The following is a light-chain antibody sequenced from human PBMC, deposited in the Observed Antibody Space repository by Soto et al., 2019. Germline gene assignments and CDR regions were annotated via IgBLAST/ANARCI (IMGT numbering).Light chain of an antibody. Sequence: QPVLTQSPSASASLGASVKLTCTLSSGHSSYAIAWHQQQPEKGPRYLMNLNSDGSHIKGDGIPDRFSGSSSGAERYLTISSLQSEDEADYYCQTWGTGIVVFGGGTKVTVL. J-gene: IGLJ2*01. V-gene: IGLV4-69*01. CDR2: LNSDGSH. CDR3: QTWGTGIVV. CDR1: SGHSSYA.